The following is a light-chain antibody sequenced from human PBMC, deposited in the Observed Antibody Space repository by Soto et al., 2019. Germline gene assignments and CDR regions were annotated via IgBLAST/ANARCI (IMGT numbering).Light chain of an antibody. Sequence: EIVLTQSPGTLSLSPGERATLSCRASQSVTSNSLAWYQQKPGQAPGLLIYGASSRATGIPDRFRGSRSGTDFTLTISRLEPEDFAVYYCQQYGGSPWTFVQGTKVEIK. CDR1: QSVTSNS. CDR2: GAS. V-gene: IGKV3-20*01. CDR3: QQYGGSPWT. J-gene: IGKJ1*01.